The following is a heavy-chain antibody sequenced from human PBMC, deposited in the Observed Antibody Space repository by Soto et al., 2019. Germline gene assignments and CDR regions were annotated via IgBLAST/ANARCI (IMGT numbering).Heavy chain of an antibody. V-gene: IGHV3-53*01. J-gene: IGHJ4*02. Sequence: GGSLRLSCEASGFTVSSNYMTWVRQAPGKGLEWVSVLYSGGSTYYTDSVKGRFTISRDNSKNTLYLQMNGLRAEDTAVYYCARGLHYYSDSGSSHHYFGSWGQGTLVTVSS. CDR1: GFTVSSNY. CDR2: LYSGGST. D-gene: IGHD3-10*01. CDR3: ARGLHYYSDSGSSHHYFGS.